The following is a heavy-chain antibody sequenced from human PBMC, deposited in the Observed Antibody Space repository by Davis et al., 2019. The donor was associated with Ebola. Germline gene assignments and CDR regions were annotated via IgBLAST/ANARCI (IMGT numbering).Heavy chain of an antibody. CDR3: VRDYCTSGSCYPKS. CDR1: GFTFSDYY. V-gene: IGHV3-11*06. CDR2: ISSSSSYI. Sequence: GESLKISCAASGFTFSDYYMSWIRQAPGKGLEWVSSISSSSSYIYYADSVKGRFTVSRDNSKNTLYLQMNSLRAEDTAVYYCVRDYCTSGSCYPKSWGQGTLITVSS. D-gene: IGHD2-15*01. J-gene: IGHJ4*02.